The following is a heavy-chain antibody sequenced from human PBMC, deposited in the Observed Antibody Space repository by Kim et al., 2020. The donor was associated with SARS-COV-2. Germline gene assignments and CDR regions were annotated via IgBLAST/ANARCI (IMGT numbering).Heavy chain of an antibody. CDR3: AREHSSSSAFDI. D-gene: IGHD6-6*01. V-gene: IGHV3-33*01. J-gene: IGHJ3*02. Sequence: YYADAVEGRFTTSRDNSRNTLYLQMNSLRAEATAGYYCAREHSSSSAFDIWGQGTMVTVSS.